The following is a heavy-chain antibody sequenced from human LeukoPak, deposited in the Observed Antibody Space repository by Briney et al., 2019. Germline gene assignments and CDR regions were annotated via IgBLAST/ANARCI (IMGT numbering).Heavy chain of an antibody. D-gene: IGHD2-2*01. CDR3: ARHSEGPVNDAFDI. CDR1: GFSFSEYY. Sequence: GGSLRHSCAASGFSFSEYYMTWIRQAPGKGLEWVSNLSSSGRYTNYADSVRGRSTISRDNAKKSLYLQMNSLRAEDTAVYYCARHSEGPVNDAFDIWGQGTKVTVSS. CDR2: LSSSGRYT. J-gene: IGHJ3*02. V-gene: IGHV3-11*03.